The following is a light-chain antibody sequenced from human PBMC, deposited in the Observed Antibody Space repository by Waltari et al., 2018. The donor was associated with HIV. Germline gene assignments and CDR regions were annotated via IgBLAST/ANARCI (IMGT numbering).Light chain of an antibody. CDR2: SAS. CDR3: QQSYSSPLT. CDR1: QTISTS. J-gene: IGKJ3*01. V-gene: IGKV1-39*01. Sequence: DIQLTQSPSSLSASVVDVVTITCRSSQTISTSLNWYQQKPGKAPKILISSASSLQSGVPSRFSASGSGTDFTLTISNLQPDDYATYYCQQSYSSPLTFGPGTEVDVK.